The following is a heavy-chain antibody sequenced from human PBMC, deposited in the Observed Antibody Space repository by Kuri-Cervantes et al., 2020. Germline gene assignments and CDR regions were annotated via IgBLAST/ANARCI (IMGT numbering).Heavy chain of an antibody. D-gene: IGHD2-15*01. CDR1: GYTFTYRY. J-gene: IGHJ6*02. Sequence: SVKVSCKASGYTFTYRYLHWVRQAPGQALEWMGWITPFNGNTNYAQKFQDRVTITRDRSMSTAYMELSSLRSEDTAMYYCARQGCSGDTCYLYYGMDVWGQGTTVTVSS. V-gene: IGHV1-45*02. CDR3: ARQGCSGDTCYLYYGMDV. CDR2: ITPFNGNT.